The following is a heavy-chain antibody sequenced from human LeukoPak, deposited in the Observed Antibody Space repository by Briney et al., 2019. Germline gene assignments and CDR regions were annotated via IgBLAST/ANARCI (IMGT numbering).Heavy chain of an antibody. Sequence: KTGGSLRLSCAASGFTFSSYNMNWVRQAPGKGLEWVSCISSSSSYIYYADSVKGRFTISRDNAKNSLYLQMKSLRAEDTAVYYCAKDAAGPEYWGQGTLVTVSS. CDR3: AKDAAGPEY. CDR1: GFTFSSYN. CDR2: ISSSSSYI. V-gene: IGHV3-21*04. J-gene: IGHJ4*02. D-gene: IGHD6-13*01.